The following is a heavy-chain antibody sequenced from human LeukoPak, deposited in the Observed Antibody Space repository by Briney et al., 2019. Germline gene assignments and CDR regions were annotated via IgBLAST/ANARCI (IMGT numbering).Heavy chain of an antibody. CDR2: IKPDGSGK. Sequence: PGGSLRLSCAASGLTFSGYWMSWVRQAPGKGLEWVANIKPDGSGKYYVDYVKGRFTISRDNAKNSLYLQMTSLRAEDTAVYYCARGSGDYSGQGTLVTVSS. CDR1: GLTFSGYW. CDR3: ARGSGDY. J-gene: IGHJ4*02. V-gene: IGHV3-7*04.